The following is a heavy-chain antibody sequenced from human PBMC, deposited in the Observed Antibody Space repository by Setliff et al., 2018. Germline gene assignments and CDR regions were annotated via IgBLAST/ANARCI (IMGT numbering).Heavy chain of an antibody. J-gene: IGHJ4*02. CDR2: INPIFGTT. CDR3: ARSPPNRGSGSGWYGDF. V-gene: IGHV1-69*05. D-gene: IGHD6-19*01. Sequence: SVKVSCKASGGTFSSNGISWVRQAPGQGLEWMGGINPIFGTTTYAQKFQGRVTVTTDTPTSTGYLELRSLTSDDTAVYYCARSPPNRGSGSGWYGDFWGQGTLVTVSS. CDR1: GGTFSSNG.